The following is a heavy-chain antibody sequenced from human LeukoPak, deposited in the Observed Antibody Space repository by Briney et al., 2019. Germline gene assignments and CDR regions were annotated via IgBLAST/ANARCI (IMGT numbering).Heavy chain of an antibody. Sequence: SETLSLTCTVSGYSISSGYYWTWIRQPPGQALEWIATINHSGSTYYKPSLKSRVSISVDTSKNQFSLELSSVAAADTAVYYCARYRGTSTSGSFYFDYWGQGTLVTVSS. V-gene: IGHV4-38-2*02. J-gene: IGHJ4*02. D-gene: IGHD3-10*01. CDR2: INHSGST. CDR3: ARYRGTSTSGSFYFDY. CDR1: GYSISSGYY.